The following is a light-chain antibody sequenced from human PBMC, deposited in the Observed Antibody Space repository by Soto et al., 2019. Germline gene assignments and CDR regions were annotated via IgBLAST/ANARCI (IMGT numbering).Light chain of an antibody. CDR3: CSNAGSYEV. CDR1: SNDVGGYHY. CDR2: EVS. V-gene: IGLV2-11*01. J-gene: IGLJ2*01. Sequence: QSALTQPRSVSGSPGQSVTISCTGTSNDVGGYHYVSWYQQHPGKVPKLMIYEVSNRPSGVPDRFSGSKSGNTASLTISGLQAEDEADYYCCSNAGSYEVFGGGTKLTVL.